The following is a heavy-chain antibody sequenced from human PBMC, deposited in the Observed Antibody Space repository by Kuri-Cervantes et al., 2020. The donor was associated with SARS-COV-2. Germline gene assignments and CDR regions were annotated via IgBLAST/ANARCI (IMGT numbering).Heavy chain of an antibody. J-gene: IGHJ6*02. Sequence: GESLKISCAASGFTFSSYSMNWVRQAPGKGLEWISYISSGSSTAYYADSVKGRFTISRDNAKNSLYLQMNSLRAEDTAVYYCARGGDIVVLPAAIGYYYGMDVWGQGTTVTVSS. CDR3: ARGGDIVVLPAAIGYYYGMDV. D-gene: IGHD2-2*01. CDR2: ISSGSSTA. CDR1: GFTFSSYS. V-gene: IGHV3-48*01.